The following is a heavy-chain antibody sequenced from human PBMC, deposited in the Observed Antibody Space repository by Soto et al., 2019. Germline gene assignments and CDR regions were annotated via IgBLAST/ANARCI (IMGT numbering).Heavy chain of an antibody. Sequence: AASVKVSCKASGYSFTSYGISWVRQAPGQGLEWMGWISANNGDTNYAQKFQGRVTMTTDTSTSTAYMELRSLRSDDTAVYYCARDLGYCSGGICPYWFDPWGQGTLVTVSS. V-gene: IGHV1-18*04. D-gene: IGHD2-15*01. CDR2: ISANNGDT. CDR3: ARDLGYCSGGICPYWFDP. CDR1: GYSFTSYG. J-gene: IGHJ5*02.